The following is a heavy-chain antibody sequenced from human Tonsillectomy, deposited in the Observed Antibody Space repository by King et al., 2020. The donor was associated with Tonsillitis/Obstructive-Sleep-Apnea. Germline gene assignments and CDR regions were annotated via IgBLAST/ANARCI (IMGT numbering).Heavy chain of an antibody. D-gene: IGHD2-2*01. CDR2: ISSNGGSK. V-gene: IGHV3-64D*06. CDR1: GFTFSDYA. Sequence: VQLVESGGGLVQPGGSLRLSCSASGFTFSDYALHWVRQAPGKGLEYVSAISSNGGSKNYADSVKGRFTISRDNSKNTLYLQMSSLRAEDTAVYYCVKVGYCSSTSCYYAFDIWGQGTMVTVSS. CDR3: VKVGYCSSTSCYYAFDI. J-gene: IGHJ3*02.